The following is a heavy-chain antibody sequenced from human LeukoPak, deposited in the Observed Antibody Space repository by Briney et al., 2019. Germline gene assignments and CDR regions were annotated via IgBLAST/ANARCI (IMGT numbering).Heavy chain of an antibody. D-gene: IGHD3-22*01. J-gene: IGHJ3*02. CDR3: AREVEYYDSSGYRPHAFDI. Sequence: SETLSLTCTVSDGSIINNNHYWGWTRQPPGKGLEWIGSISYSGGTAYNPSLRSRVTISVDTSKNQFSLKVNSVTAADTAVYYCAREVEYYDSSGYRPHAFDIWGQGTLVTVSS. CDR2: ISYSGGT. V-gene: IGHV4-39*02. CDR1: DGSIINNNHY.